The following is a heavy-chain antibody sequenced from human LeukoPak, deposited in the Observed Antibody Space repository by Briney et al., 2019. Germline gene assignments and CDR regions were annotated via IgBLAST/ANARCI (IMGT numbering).Heavy chain of an antibody. CDR1: GYTFTSYY. D-gene: IGHD2-2*01. V-gene: IGHV1-18*04. CDR2: ISGNNDNP. J-gene: IGHJ4*02. Sequence: ASVKVSCKASGYTFTSYYMHWVRQAPGQGLEWMGWISGNNDNPNYGQKFQGRFTVTTDSSTNTAYMELTNLRFDDTAVYYCARDGTSTDDYWGQGTLVTVSS. CDR3: ARDGTSTDDY.